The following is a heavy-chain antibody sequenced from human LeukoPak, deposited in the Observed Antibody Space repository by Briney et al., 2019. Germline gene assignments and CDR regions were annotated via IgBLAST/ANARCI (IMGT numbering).Heavy chain of an antibody. CDR1: GFTFSSHG. CDR3: AKDYRGEKIQWFDP. Sequence: PGGSLRLSCAASGFTFSSHGMNWVRQAPGKGLEWVSGISPSGGITYYTDSVKGRFTISRDNSKDTLYLQMNSLRAEDTAVYYCAKDYRGEKIQWFDPWGQGTLVTVSS. J-gene: IGHJ5*02. V-gene: IGHV3-23*01. CDR2: ISPSGGIT.